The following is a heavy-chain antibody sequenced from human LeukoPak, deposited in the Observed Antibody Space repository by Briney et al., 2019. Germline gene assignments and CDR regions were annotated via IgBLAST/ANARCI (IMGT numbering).Heavy chain of an antibody. CDR1: GGSISSGGYY. J-gene: IGHJ4*02. Sequence: PSQTLSLTCTVSGGSISSGGYYWSWIRQHPGKGLEWIGYIYYSGSTYYNPSLKSRVTISVDTSKNQFSLKLSSVTAADTAVYYCARVRYCSGGSCCSRFDYWGQGTLVTVSS. CDR2: IYYSGST. D-gene: IGHD2-15*01. CDR3: ARVRYCSGGSCCSRFDY. V-gene: IGHV4-31*03.